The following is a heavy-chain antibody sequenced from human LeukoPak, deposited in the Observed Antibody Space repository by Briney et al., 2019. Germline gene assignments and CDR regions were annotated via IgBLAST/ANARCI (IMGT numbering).Heavy chain of an antibody. CDR1: VGSISSGNW. Sequence: PSGTLSLTCAVSVGSISSGNWWSWVRQSPGKGLEWIGEIYHNGTSNNNPSLKSRVTISADTFKNHFSLKLSSVTAADTAVYYCASGPTFDYGEPLGFDYWGQGTLVTVSS. J-gene: IGHJ4*02. V-gene: IGHV4-4*02. D-gene: IGHD4-17*01. CDR3: ASGPTFDYGEPLGFDY. CDR2: IYHNGTS.